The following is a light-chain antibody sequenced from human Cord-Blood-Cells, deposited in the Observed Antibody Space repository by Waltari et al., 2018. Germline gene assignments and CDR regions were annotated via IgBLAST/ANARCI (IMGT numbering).Light chain of an antibody. CDR1: SSDVGSYNL. CDR2: EVS. Sequence: QSALTQPASVSGSPGQSITISCTGTSSDVGSYNLVSWYQQHPGKAPKLLIYEVSKLPSGVSNRFSGSKSGSTASLTISGLQAEDEADYYCCSYAGSSTWVFGGGTKLTVL. V-gene: IGLV2-23*02. J-gene: IGLJ3*02. CDR3: CSYAGSSTWV.